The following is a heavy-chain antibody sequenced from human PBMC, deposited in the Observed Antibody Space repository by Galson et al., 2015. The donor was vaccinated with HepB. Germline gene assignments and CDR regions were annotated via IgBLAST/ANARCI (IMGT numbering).Heavy chain of an antibody. J-gene: IGHJ6*03. CDR2: MNPNSGNT. Sequence: SVKVSCKASGYTFTSYDINWVRQATGQGLEWMGWMNPNSGNTGYAQKFQGRVTMTRNTSISTAYMELSSLRSEDTAVYYCARGGGGDYYYYYYMDVWGKGTTVTVSS. CDR1: GYTFTSYD. V-gene: IGHV1-8*01. CDR3: ARGGGGDYYYYYYMDV. D-gene: IGHD3-10*01.